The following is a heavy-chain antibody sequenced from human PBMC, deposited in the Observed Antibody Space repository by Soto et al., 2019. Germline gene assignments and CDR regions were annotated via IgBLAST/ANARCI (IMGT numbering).Heavy chain of an antibody. CDR2: IIPIFGTA. J-gene: IGHJ3*02. CDR3: ASPKGIDSSSPYDAFDI. Sequence: SVKVSCKASGGTFSSYAISWLRQAPGQGREWMGGIIPIFGTANYAQKFQGRVTITADESTSTAYMELSSLRSEDTAVYYCASPKGIDSSSPYDAFDIWGQGTMVTVSS. CDR1: GGTFSSYA. V-gene: IGHV1-69*13. D-gene: IGHD6-13*01.